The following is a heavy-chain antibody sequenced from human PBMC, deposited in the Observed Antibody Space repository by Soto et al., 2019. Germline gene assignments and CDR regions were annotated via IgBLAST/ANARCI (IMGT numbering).Heavy chain of an antibody. V-gene: IGHV4-59*08. J-gene: IGHJ4*02. CDR2: IYYSGST. Sequence: KPSETLSLTCTVSGDTICSYYWSWIRQPPGKGLEWIGYIYYSGSTNYNPSLKSRVTISVDTSKNQFSLKLSSVTAADTAVYYCARHQPPYGDYNYWGQGTLVTVSS. CDR1: GDTICSYY. CDR3: ARHQPPYGDYNY. D-gene: IGHD4-17*01.